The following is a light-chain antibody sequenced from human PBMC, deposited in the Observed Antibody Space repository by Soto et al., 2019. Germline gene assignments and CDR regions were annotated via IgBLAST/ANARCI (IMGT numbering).Light chain of an antibody. CDR2: GAF. Sequence: EIVMTQSPATLSVSPGETATLSCRASQSVSYNLAWYQQKPGQGPRLLIYGAFTRATGIPARFSGSGSGTELPLTISSLQSEDFAVYYCQQYPNWPPLTFGGGPKVEIK. CDR3: QQYPNWPPLT. V-gene: IGKV3-15*01. CDR1: QSVSYN. J-gene: IGKJ4*01.